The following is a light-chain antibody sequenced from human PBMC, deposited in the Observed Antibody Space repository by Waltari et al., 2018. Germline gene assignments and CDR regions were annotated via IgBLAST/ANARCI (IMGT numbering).Light chain of an antibody. CDR2: DVT. V-gene: IGLV2-14*03. Sequence: QSALTQPASVSGSPGQSITISCIGTGRDVGNYNYVSWYQCHPGQAPKLMRYDVTERPSWVSDRFSGSKSGNTASLTISGLQTEDEAFYYCRSYTSDSTIVFGGGTRLTVL. CDR3: RSYTSDSTIV. J-gene: IGLJ3*02. CDR1: GRDVGNYNY.